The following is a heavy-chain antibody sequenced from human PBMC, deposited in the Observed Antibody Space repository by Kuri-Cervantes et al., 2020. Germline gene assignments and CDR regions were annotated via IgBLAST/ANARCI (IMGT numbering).Heavy chain of an antibody. CDR3: AREPVSSRAFDI. D-gene: IGHD5/OR15-5a*01. Sequence: ESLKISCAVYGGSFSGYYWSWIRQPPGKGLEWIGYIYYSGSTNYNPSLKSRVTISVDTSKNQFSLRLSSVTAADTAVYYCAREPVSSRAFDIWGQGTMVTVSS. CDR2: IYYSGST. V-gene: IGHV4-59*01. J-gene: IGHJ3*02. CDR1: GGSFSGYY.